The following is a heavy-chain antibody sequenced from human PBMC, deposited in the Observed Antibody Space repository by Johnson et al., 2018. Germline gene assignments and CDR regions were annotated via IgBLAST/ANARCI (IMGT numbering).Heavy chain of an antibody. CDR1: GFTFSTYT. J-gene: IGHJ6*03. CDR2: ISYDGSNK. V-gene: IGHV3-30*04. CDR3: AKDINYYDSSGYYYYYYMDV. Sequence: QVQLVQSGGGVVQPGRSLTLSCAASGFTFSTYTMHWVRRAPGKGLEWVAVISYDGSNKYYADSVKGRFTISRDNSKNTLYLQMNSLKAEDTAVYYCAKDINYYDSSGYYYYYYMDVWGKGTTVTVSS. D-gene: IGHD3-22*01.